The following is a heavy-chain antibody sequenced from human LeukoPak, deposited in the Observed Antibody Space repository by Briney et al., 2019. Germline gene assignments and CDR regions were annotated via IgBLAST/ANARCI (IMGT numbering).Heavy chain of an antibody. CDR3: ARGVVRDAFDI. CDR1: GGSISSYY. D-gene: IGHD2-21*01. V-gene: IGHV4-59*01. CDR2: IYYSGST. Sequence: SETLSLTCTVSGGSISSYYWSWIRQPPGKGLEWIGYIYYSGSTNYNPSLKSRVTISVDTSKNQFSLKLSSVTAADTAVYYRARGVVRDAFDIWGQGTMVTVSS. J-gene: IGHJ3*02.